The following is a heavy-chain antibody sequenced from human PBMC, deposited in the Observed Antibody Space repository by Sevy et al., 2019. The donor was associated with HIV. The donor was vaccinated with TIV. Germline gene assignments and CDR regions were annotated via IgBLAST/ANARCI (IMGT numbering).Heavy chain of an antibody. CDR1: GGSVGSGNYY. CDR3: VRDRIEAAGGYFDY. D-gene: IGHD6-13*01. J-gene: IGHJ4*02. Sequence: SETLSLTCTVSGGSVGSGNYYWTWIRQPPGKGLEWIGYISYIGSTNYNPSLKSRVTISIDTSKNQLSLRLSSVTATDTAVYYCVRDRIEAAGGYFDYWGQGTLVTVSS. V-gene: IGHV4-61*01. CDR2: ISYIGST.